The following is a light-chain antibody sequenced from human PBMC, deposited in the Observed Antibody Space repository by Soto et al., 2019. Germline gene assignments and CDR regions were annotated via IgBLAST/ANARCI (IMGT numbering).Light chain of an antibody. V-gene: IGLV2-23*02. J-gene: IGLJ1*01. CDR2: EVS. CDR3: CSYAGSLKYV. Sequence: QSALTQPASVSGSPGQSITISCTGTSSDVGSYNLVSWYQQHPGKAPKLMIYEVSKRPSGVSNRFSGSKSGNTASLTISGLQAEDEADYYCCSYAGSLKYVFGTGTKLPS. CDR1: SSDVGSYNL.